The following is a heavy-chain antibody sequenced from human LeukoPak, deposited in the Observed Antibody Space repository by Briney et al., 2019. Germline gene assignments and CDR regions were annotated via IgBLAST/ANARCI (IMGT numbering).Heavy chain of an antibody. CDR1: GYSFTNYW. Sequence: GESLKISCKGSGYSFTNYWIGWVRQMPGKGLEWMGIIYPGDSDTRYSLSFQGQVSISADKPISTAYLQWSSLKASDTAMYYCASLDCSGGSCYKGNAFDVWGQGTMVTVSS. CDR2: IYPGDSDT. CDR3: ASLDCSGGSCYKGNAFDV. V-gene: IGHV5-51*04. D-gene: IGHD2-15*01. J-gene: IGHJ3*01.